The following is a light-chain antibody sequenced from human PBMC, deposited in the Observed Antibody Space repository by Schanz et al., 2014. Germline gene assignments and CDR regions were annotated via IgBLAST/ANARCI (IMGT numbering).Light chain of an antibody. CDR3: QSYDSSRHWV. CDR2: RDN. J-gene: IGLJ3*02. Sequence: QSVLTQPPSASGTPGQTVTISCSGSSSDIGRNYVFWFQQLPGRAPKRLIYRDNQRSSGISDRLSASKSGTSASLAISGLQAEDEADYYCQSYDSSRHWVFGGGTKLTVL. V-gene: IGLV1-47*01. CDR1: SSDIGRNY.